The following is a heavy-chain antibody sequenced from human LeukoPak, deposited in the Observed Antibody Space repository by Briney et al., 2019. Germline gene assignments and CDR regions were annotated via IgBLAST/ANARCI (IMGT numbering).Heavy chain of an antibody. Sequence: GGSLRLSCAASGFTFSSYAMNWVRQAPGQGLEWVSAITGSGGRTYYADSVKGRFTISRDNSKNTLYLQMNSLRAEDTAVYYCAKVIGYSSSWDNWFDPWGQGTLVTVS. CDR3: AKVIGYSSSWDNWFDP. J-gene: IGHJ5*02. CDR2: ITGSGGRT. V-gene: IGHV3-23*01. D-gene: IGHD6-13*01. CDR1: GFTFSSYA.